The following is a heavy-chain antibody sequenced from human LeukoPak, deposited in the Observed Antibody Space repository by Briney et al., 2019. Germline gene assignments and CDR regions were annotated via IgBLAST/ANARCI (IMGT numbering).Heavy chain of an antibody. V-gene: IGHV1-46*01. J-gene: IGHJ2*01. CDR2: INPSGGST. CDR3: ARSYAWYFDL. CDR1: GYTFTSYY. D-gene: IGHD2-8*01. Sequence: ASVKVSCKASGYTFTSYYMHWVRQAPGQGLEWMGIINPSGGSTSYAQKFQGRVTMTRNTSISTAYMELSSLRSEDTAVYYCARSYAWYFDLWGRGTLVTVSS.